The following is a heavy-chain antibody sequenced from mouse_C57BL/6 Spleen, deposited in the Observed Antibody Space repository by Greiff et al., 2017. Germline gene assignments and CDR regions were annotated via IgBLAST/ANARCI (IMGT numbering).Heavy chain of an antibody. Sequence: VQRVESGPGLVQPSQSLSITCTVSGFSLTSYGVHWVRQSPGKGLEWLGVIWRGGSTDYNAAFMSRLSITKDNSKSQVFFKMNSLQADDTAIYDCAKKAGYGRYFDVWGTGTTVTVSS. CDR2: IWRGGST. V-gene: IGHV2-5*01. D-gene: IGHD3-1*01. J-gene: IGHJ1*03. CDR3: AKKAGYGRYFDV. CDR1: GFSLTSYG.